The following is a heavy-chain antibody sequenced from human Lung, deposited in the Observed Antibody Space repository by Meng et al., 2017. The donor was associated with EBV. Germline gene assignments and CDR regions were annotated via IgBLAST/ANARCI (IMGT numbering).Heavy chain of an antibody. J-gene: IGHJ4*02. V-gene: IGHV4-31*03. D-gene: IGHD3-10*01. CDR3: ANAGRFGESLGDY. CDR2: IYYTGSS. CDR1: GGSVISGGYY. Sequence: QVQRQEPGPGLVQPSQTLSLPCTVSGGSVISGGYYWSWTRQQPGKGLEWIGYIYYTGSSFYNPSLKSRVTISVDTSKNQFSLNLSSVTAADTAVYYCANAGRFGESLGDYWGQGILVTVSS.